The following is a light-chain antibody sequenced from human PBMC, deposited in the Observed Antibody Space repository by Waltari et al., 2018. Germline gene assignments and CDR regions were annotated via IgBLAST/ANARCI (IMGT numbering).Light chain of an antibody. CDR3: CSYVGLGTYV. J-gene: IGLJ1*01. CDR2: EVT. V-gene: IGLV2-23*02. Sequence: QSGLAQPASASGSPGQSITIPCPRTSSDVGNYNLVSCYQQPPGNAPRLLIYEVTKRAPGTSDRFSASKSGNTASLSISGLQAQEDEADYYCCSYVGLGTYVFGTGTKVTV. CDR1: SSDVGNYNL.